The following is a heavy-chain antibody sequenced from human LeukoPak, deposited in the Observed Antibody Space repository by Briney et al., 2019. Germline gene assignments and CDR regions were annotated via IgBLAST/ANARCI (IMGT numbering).Heavy chain of an antibody. J-gene: IGHJ4*02. D-gene: IGHD5-24*01. CDR3: ARDDENGYNSLDY. CDR2: ISNDGGSK. CDR1: GFTFSSYG. V-gene: IGHV3-30*03. Sequence: AGRSLRLSCAASGFTFSSYGMHWVRQAPGKGLECVAAISNDGGSKYYADSVKGRFTISRDNSKNTLYLQMNSLRADDTAVFYCARDDENGYNSLDYWGQGTLVTVSS.